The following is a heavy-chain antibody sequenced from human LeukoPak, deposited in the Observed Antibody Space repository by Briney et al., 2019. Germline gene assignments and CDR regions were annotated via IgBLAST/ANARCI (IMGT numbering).Heavy chain of an antibody. Sequence: PGGSLRLSCAASGFTFSDYYMSWIRQAPGKGLEWVSYISSSSSYTNYADSVKGRFTISRDNAKNSLYLQMNSLRAEDTAVYYCAQARGSGSYPFGYWGQGTLVTVSS. J-gene: IGHJ4*02. CDR2: ISSSSSYT. CDR3: AQARGSGSYPFGY. CDR1: GFTFSDYY. D-gene: IGHD3-10*01. V-gene: IGHV3-11*06.